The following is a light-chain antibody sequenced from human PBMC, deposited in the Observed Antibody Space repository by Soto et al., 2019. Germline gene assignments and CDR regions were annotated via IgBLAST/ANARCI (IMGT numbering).Light chain of an antibody. Sequence: QAALTQPASVCGSPGQSITISCTGTSSDLGDFNYVFWYQQHPGKAPKLLIYDVSNRPSGVSNRFSGSKSGDTASLTISGLQAEDEADYYCTSYTTSITYVFGTGTKVTVL. V-gene: IGLV2-14*03. CDR1: SSDLGDFNY. CDR3: TSYTTSITYV. J-gene: IGLJ1*01. CDR2: DVS.